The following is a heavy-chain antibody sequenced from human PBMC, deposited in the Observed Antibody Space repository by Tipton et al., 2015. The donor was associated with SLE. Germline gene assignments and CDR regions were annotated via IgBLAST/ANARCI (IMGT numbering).Heavy chain of an antibody. CDR2: ISYDGSNK. Sequence: RSLRLSCAASGFTLSIYSMHWVRQAPGKGLEWVAVISYDGSNKYFADSVKGRFTISRDNSKNTLYLQMNSLRAEDTAVYYCARGYQLPLGPYYHYYMDVWGKGTTVTVSS. J-gene: IGHJ6*03. D-gene: IGHD2-2*01. V-gene: IGHV3-30*04. CDR1: GFTLSIYS. CDR3: ARGYQLPLGPYYHYYMDV.